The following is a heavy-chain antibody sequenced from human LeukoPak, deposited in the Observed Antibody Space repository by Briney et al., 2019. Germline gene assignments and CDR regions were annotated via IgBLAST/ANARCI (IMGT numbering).Heavy chain of an antibody. D-gene: IGHD5/OR15-5a*01. CDR3: ARIQILSSYYYGMDV. CDR1: GFSLSTSGMC. Sequence: SGPTLVKPTQTLTLTCTFSGFSLSTSGMCVSWIRQPPVKALEWLARIDWDDDTYYSTSLKTRLTISKDTSKNQVVLTMTNMDPVDTATYYCARIQILSSYYYGMDVWGQGTTVTVSS. V-gene: IGHV2-70*11. J-gene: IGHJ6*02. CDR2: IDWDDDT.